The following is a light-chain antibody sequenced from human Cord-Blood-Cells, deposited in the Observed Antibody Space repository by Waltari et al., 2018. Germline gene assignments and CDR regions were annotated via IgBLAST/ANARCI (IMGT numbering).Light chain of an antibody. CDR1: QSVSSN. J-gene: IGKJ5*01. CDR2: GAP. CDR3: QQYNNWPPIT. Sequence: EIVMTQSPAPLSVSPGERATFPCRASQSVSSNLAWYQQKPGQDPRLLIYGAPTRATGIPARFRGSGSGTEFTLTISSLQSEDFAVYYCQQYNNWPPITFGQGTRLEIK. V-gene: IGKV3-15*01.